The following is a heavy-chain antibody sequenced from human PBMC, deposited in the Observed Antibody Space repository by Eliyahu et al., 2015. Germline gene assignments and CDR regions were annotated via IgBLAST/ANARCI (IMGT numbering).Heavy chain of an antibody. D-gene: IGHD5-18*01. V-gene: IGHV1-46*03. CDR3: ARSDVDTAMGYAFDI. J-gene: IGHJ3*02. Sequence: QVQLVQSGAEVKKPGASVKVSCXASGYTFXSYYMHWXRQAPGQXLEWMGIINPSGGSTSYAQKFQGRVTMTRDTSTSTVYMELSSLRSEDTAVYYCARSDVDTAMGYAFDIWGQGTMVTVSS. CDR1: GYTFXSYY. CDR2: INPSGGST.